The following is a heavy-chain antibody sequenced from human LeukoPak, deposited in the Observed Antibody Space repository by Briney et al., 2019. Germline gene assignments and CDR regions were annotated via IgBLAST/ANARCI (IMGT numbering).Heavy chain of an antibody. D-gene: IGHD6-19*01. Sequence: GGSLRLSCAASGFTFSSYNMNWVRQAPGKGLEWVSSISSGSSYIYYADSVKGRFTISRDNAKNSLYLQMNSLRAEDTAVYYCASGAVAGYFDSWGQGTLVTVSS. J-gene: IGHJ4*02. CDR3: ASGAVAGYFDS. CDR2: ISSGSSYI. V-gene: IGHV3-21*01. CDR1: GFTFSSYN.